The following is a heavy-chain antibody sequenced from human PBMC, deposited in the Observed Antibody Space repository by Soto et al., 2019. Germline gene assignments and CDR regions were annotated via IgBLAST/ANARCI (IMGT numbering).Heavy chain of an antibody. CDR2: IYWDDDK. J-gene: IGHJ4*02. V-gene: IGHV2-5*02. CDR3: AHRLAYGSGSDYFDY. D-gene: IGHD3-10*01. CDR1: GFSLSTSGVG. Sequence: QITLKESGPPLVKPTQTLTLTCTFAGFSLSTSGVGVGWICQPPGKALEWLVVIYWDDDKRYSPSLKSRLTITKDTSKNQVVLTMTNMDPVDTATYYCAHRLAYGSGSDYFDYWGQGTLFTVSS.